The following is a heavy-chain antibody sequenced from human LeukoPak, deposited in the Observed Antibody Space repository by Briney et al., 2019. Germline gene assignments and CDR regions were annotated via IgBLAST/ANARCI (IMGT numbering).Heavy chain of an antibody. CDR2: ISWSSGNI. D-gene: IGHD6-13*01. Sequence: GGSLRLSCAASGFTFDDFAMHWVRQAPAKGLEGVSGISWSSGNIGYADSVKGRFTISRDNAKNSLYLQMNSLRAEDMGLYYCAKGPDGSWLRSYFYYWGQGTLGTVSS. J-gene: IGHJ4*02. V-gene: IGHV3-9*03. CDR1: GFTFDDFA. CDR3: AKGPDGSWLRSYFYY.